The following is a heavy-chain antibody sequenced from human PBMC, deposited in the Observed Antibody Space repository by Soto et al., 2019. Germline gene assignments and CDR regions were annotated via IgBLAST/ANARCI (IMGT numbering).Heavy chain of an antibody. CDR3: ARHRVTMVRGVYYYYNLDV. D-gene: IGHD3-10*01. CDR1: GYIFSIYW. Sequence: PGESLKISCKGSGYIFSIYWIGWVRQMPGKGLEWMGIIYPGDSDTRYSPSFQGQVTISADKSISTAYLQWSSLKASDTAMYYCARHRVTMVRGVYYYYNLDVWGQGTTVTVSS. CDR2: IYPGDSDT. J-gene: IGHJ6*02. V-gene: IGHV5-51*01.